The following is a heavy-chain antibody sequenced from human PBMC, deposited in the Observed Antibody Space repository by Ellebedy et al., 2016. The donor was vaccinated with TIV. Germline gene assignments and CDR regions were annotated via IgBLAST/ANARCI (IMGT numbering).Heavy chain of an antibody. J-gene: IGHJ4*02. CDR1: GFSFSTYA. Sequence: PGGSLRLSCVGSGFSFSTYATAWVRQTPGKGLEWVSGIYRGGGTTYYADSVKGRFTISRDDAKNSLSLHMNSLRAEDTAVYYCARTRGYNYGYSDYWGQGTLVTVSS. CDR2: IYRGGGTT. D-gene: IGHD5-18*01. V-gene: IGHV3-23*01. CDR3: ARTRGYNYGYSDY.